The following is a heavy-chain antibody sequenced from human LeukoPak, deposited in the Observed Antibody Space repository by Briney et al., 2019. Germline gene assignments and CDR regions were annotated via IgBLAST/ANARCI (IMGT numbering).Heavy chain of an antibody. V-gene: IGHV4-59*01. CDR1: GGSISSYY. CDR3: AGSYYYYGMDV. J-gene: IGHJ6*02. CDR2: IYYSGST. Sequence: SETVSLTCTVSGGSISSYYWSWIRQPPGKGLEWTGYIYYSGSTNYNPPLKSRVTIPVDTSKNQFSLKLSSVTAADTAVYYCAGSYYYYGMDVWGQGTTVTVSS.